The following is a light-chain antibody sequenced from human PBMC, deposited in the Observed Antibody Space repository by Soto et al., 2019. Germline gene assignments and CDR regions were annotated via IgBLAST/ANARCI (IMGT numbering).Light chain of an antibody. CDR3: QQYNSYWT. Sequence: DIPMTQSPSTLSASVGDRVTITCRASQSISSGLAWYQQKPGKAPKLLIYKASSLESGVPSRFSGSGSGTEFTLTISSLQPDDFATYYCQQYNSYWTFGQGTKVDIK. CDR2: KAS. J-gene: IGKJ1*01. V-gene: IGKV1-5*03. CDR1: QSISSG.